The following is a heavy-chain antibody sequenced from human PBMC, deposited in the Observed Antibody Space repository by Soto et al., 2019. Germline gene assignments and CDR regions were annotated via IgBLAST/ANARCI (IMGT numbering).Heavy chain of an antibody. J-gene: IGHJ4*02. V-gene: IGHV4-4*02. Sequence: QVQLLESGPGLLKPSGTLSLTCTVSGDSMTSSNWWNWVRQPAGKGLEWIGEAHHSGRTNYNPPLRSRVTISVDKSQNHFSLQLTSVTAADTAVYYCARSEATALDYWGQGTLVTVSS. CDR3: ARSEATALDY. CDR1: GDSMTSSNW. CDR2: AHHSGRT.